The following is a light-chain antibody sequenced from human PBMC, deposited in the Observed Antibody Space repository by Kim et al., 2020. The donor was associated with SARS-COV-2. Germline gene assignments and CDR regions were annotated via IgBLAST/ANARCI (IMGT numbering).Light chain of an antibody. CDR2: GAS. V-gene: IGKV3-20*01. J-gene: IGKJ2*01. CDR3: QQYGNSPT. Sequence: EIVLTQSPGTPSLSPGERATLSCRASQSISDNYLAWYQQKPGQAPRLLIFGASSRATGIPDRFSGSGSGTDFTLTISRLGPEDFALYYCQQYGNSPTFGQGTKVDIK. CDR1: QSISDNY.